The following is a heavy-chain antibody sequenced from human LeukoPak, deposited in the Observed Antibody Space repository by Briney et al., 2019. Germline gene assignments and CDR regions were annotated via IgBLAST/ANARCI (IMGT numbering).Heavy chain of an antibody. D-gene: IGHD2-2*01. V-gene: IGHV3-30-3*01. J-gene: IGHJ6*02. CDR3: ARAPGDIVVVPAANRYYYYGMDV. Sequence: GGSLRLSCAASGFTFSSYAMHWVRQAPGQGLEWVAVISYDGSNKYYADSVKGRFTISRDNSKNTLYLQMNSLRAEDTAVYYCARAPGDIVVVPAANRYYYYGMDVWGQGTTVTVSS. CDR1: GFTFSSYA. CDR2: ISYDGSNK.